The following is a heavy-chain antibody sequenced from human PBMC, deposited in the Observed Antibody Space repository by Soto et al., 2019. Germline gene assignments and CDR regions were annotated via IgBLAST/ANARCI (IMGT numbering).Heavy chain of an antibody. CDR3: AREGYDSSGSPSYYFDY. V-gene: IGHV3-21*01. Sequence: GGSLRLSCAASGFTFSSYSMNWVRQAPGKGLEWVSSISSSSSYIYYADSVKGRFTISRDNAKNSLYLQMNSLRAEDTAVYYCAREGYDSSGSPSYYFDYWGQGTLVTVSS. J-gene: IGHJ4*02. CDR2: ISSSSSYI. D-gene: IGHD3-22*01. CDR1: GFTFSSYS.